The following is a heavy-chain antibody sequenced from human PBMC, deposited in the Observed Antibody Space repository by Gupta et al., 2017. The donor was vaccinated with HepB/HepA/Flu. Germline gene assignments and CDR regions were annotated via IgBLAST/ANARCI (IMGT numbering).Heavy chain of an antibody. J-gene: IGHJ6*02. D-gene: IGHD3-22*01. Sequence: EVQLVESGGGLVKPGGSLRLSCAASGFTFSNAWMSWVRQAPGKGLEWVGRIKSKTDGGTTDYAAPVKGRFTISRDDSKNTLYLQMNSLKTEDTAVYYCTDSSGYYHTYYYYGMDVWGQGTTVTVSS. CDR2: IKSKTDGGTT. CDR1: GFTFSNAW. V-gene: IGHV3-15*01. CDR3: TDSSGYYHTYYYYGMDV.